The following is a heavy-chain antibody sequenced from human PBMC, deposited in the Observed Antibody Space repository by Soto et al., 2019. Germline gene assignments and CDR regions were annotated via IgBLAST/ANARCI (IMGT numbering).Heavy chain of an antibody. CDR1: GFTFNNYG. V-gene: IGHV3-33*01. CDR2: IWYDGNK. Sequence: GGSLRLSCAASGFTFNNYGMHWVRQAPGKGLEWVAIIWYDGNKYYADSVKGRFTISRDNSKNTLYLQMNGLRAEDTAVYYCARDLSMHGMDVWGHGTTVTVSS. J-gene: IGHJ6*02. D-gene: IGHD2-8*01. CDR3: ARDLSMHGMDV.